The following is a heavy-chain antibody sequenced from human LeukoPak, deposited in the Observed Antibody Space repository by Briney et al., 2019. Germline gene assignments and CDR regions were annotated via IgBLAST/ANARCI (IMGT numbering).Heavy chain of an antibody. V-gene: IGHV1-46*03. Sequence: GASVKVSCKASGYTFTKYCIHWVRQAPGQGLEWMGIINPSGDSTTYAQKFQGRVTMTRDTSTSTVYMELSSLRSEDTAVYYCAAYYYGSGSRSAAFDIWGQGTTVTVSS. D-gene: IGHD3-10*01. CDR3: AAYYYGSGSRSAAFDI. CDR2: INPSGDST. J-gene: IGHJ3*02. CDR1: GYTFTKYC.